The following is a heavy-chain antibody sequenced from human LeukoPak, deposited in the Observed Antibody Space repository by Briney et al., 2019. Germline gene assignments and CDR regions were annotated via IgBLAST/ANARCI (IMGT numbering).Heavy chain of an antibody. V-gene: IGHV1-2*02. J-gene: IGHJ5*02. CDR3: ARADRLHGGPYLIGP. CDR2: INPNSGGT. D-gene: IGHD2-21*01. CDR1: GYSFTDYY. Sequence: EASVTVSCKTSGYSFTDYYMHWVRQAPGQGLEWMGWINPNSGGTSSAQKFQGRVTMTRDTSITTVYMEVSWLTSDDTAIYYCARADRLHGGPYLIGPWGQGTLVTVSS.